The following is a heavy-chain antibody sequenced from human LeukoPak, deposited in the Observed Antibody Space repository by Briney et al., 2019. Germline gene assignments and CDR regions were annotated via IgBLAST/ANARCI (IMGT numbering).Heavy chain of an antibody. D-gene: IGHD6-6*01. Sequence: SETLSLTCTVSGDFISTYYWSWIRQPAGKGLEWIGRIFTSGSANYNPSLKSRVTMSVDTSKNQFSMRLSSLTAADTAVYYCARGSTLSSSSDSHVYWGQGTLVIVSS. CDR3: ARGSTLSSSSDSHVY. V-gene: IGHV4-4*07. CDR2: IFTSGSA. J-gene: IGHJ4*02. CDR1: GDFISTYY.